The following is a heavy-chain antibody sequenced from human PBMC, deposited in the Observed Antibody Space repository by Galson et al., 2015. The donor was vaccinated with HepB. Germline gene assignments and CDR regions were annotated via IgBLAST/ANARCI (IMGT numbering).Heavy chain of an antibody. CDR1: GFTVSSNY. V-gene: IGHV3-66*02. CDR2: IYSGGST. Sequence: SLRLSCAASGFTVSSNYMSWVRQAPGKGLEWVSVIYSGGSTYYADSVKGRFTISRDNSKNTLYLQMNSLRAEDTAVYYCARVKVSSIAAAGHDAFDIWGQGTMVTVSS. J-gene: IGHJ3*02. D-gene: IGHD6-13*01. CDR3: ARVKVSSIAAAGHDAFDI.